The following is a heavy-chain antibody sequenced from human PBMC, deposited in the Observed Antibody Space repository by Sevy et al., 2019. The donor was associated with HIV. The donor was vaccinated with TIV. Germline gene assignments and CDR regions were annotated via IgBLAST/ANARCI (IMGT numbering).Heavy chain of an antibody. D-gene: IGHD1-20*01. CDR2: TFYRSNWYK. V-gene: IGHV6-1*01. CDR1: GDSVSSNNAA. J-gene: IGHJ6*02. CDR3: ARDGLTYGGMDV. Sequence: QSQTVSLSCAISGDSVSSNNAAWNWIRQSPSRGLEWMGRTFYRSNWYKDYAVSVKGRITINPDTSKNQLSLQLTSVTPDDTAVYYCARDGLTYGGMDVWGQGTTVTVSS.